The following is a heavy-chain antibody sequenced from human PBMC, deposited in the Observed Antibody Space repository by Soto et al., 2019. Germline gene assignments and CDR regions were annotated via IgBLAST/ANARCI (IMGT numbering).Heavy chain of an antibody. CDR1: GDGVSCNSAA. J-gene: IGHJ6*03. D-gene: IGHD1-7*01. V-gene: IGHV6-1*01. CDR2: TYYRTRWYY. CDR3: AGTTSHYWYYMDV. Sequence: SQTLSLTFVISGDGVSCNSAAWNWIRQSPSRGLEWLGRTYYRTRWYYDYAVSVRSRITVNPDTSKNQFSLQLTSVTPEDTAVYYCAGTTSHYWYYMDVWGKGTTVTVSS.